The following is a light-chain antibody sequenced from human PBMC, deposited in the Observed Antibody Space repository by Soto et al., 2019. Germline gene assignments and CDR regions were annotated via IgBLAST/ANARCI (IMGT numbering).Light chain of an antibody. CDR3: SSYTTSSTFV. CDR2: EVR. CDR1: SSDVGAYNY. Sequence: QSALTQPASVSGSPGQSITISCTGTSSDVGAYNYVSWYRQYPGKAPKLMIYEVRNRPSGVSNRFSGSKSGNTASLTISGLQAEDEAEYHCSSYTTSSTFVFGTGTKLTVL. V-gene: IGLV2-14*01. J-gene: IGLJ1*01.